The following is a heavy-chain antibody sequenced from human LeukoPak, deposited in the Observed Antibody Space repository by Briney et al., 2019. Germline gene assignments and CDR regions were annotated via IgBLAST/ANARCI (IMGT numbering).Heavy chain of an antibody. CDR2: ISSSGVSI. V-gene: IGHV3-48*01. CDR3: VRDVADYDGSGIGY. Sequence: PGGALRVSCAPSRFTLSIYRINRVPDAPEGGGECGSYISSSGVSIHYADAVKAPVTISRDNAKNSLYLQMNRLRVEDTAVYYCVRDVADYDGSGIGYWGQGTLVTVS. J-gene: IGHJ4*02. CDR1: RFTLSIYR. D-gene: IGHD3-22*01.